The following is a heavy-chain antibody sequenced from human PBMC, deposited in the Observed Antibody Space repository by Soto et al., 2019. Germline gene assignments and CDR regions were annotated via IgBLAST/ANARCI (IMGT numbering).Heavy chain of an antibody. V-gene: IGHV1-69*13. D-gene: IGHD4-4*01. CDR2: IIPIFGTA. J-gene: IGHJ6*02. Sequence: SVKVSCKASGGTFSSYAISWVRQAPGQGLEWMGGIIPIFGTANYAQKFQGRVTITADESTSTAYMELSSLRSEDTAVYYCARDPPGFAVTNPYYCYYYGMDVWGQGTTVTVSS. CDR3: ARDPPGFAVTNPYYCYYYGMDV. CDR1: GGTFSSYA.